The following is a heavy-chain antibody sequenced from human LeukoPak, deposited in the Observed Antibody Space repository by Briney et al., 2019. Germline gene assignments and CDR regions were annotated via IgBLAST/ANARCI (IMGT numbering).Heavy chain of an antibody. J-gene: IGHJ4*02. CDR2: ISAYNGNT. CDR1: GYTFTSYG. D-gene: IGHD3-22*01. V-gene: IGHV1-18*01. CDR3: AGDYGYCYSYGYYPDY. Sequence: ASVKVSCKASGYTFTSYGISWVRQAPGQGLEWMGWISAYNGNTNYAQKLQGRVTMTTDTSTSTAYMELRSLRADDTAVYYWAGDYGYCYSYGYYPDYWGQGTPGTV.